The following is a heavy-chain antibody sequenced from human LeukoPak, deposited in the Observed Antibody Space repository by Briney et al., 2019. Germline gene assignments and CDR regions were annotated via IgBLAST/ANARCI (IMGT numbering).Heavy chain of an antibody. CDR3: AKDLSPPVVVPAAMAHSHRRNAEYFQH. CDR1: GFTFSSYA. CDR2: ISYDGSNK. V-gene: IGHV3-30-3*01. J-gene: IGHJ1*01. Sequence: GGSLRLSCAASGFTFSSYAMHWVRQAPGKGLEWVAVISYDGSNKYYADSVKGRFTISRDNSKNTLYLQMNSLRAEDTAVYYCAKDLSPPVVVPAAMAHSHRRNAEYFQHWGQGTLVTVSS. D-gene: IGHD2-2*01.